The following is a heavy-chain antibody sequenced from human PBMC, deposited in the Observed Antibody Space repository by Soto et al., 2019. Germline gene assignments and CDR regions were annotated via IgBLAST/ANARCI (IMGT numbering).Heavy chain of an antibody. V-gene: IGHV3-30*03. Sequence: QVQLVESGGGVVQPGRSLRLSCAASGFTFSSYGMHWVRQAPGKGLEWVAVISYDGSNKYYADSVKGRFTISRDNSKNTLYLQMKSLRAEDTAVYYCASSGWVSYYFDYWGQGTLVTVSS. CDR1: GFTFSSYG. CDR2: ISYDGSNK. CDR3: ASSGWVSYYFDY. D-gene: IGHD6-19*01. J-gene: IGHJ4*02.